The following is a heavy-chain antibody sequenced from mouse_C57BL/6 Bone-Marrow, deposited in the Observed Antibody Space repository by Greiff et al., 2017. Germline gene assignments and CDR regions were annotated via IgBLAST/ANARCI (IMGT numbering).Heavy chain of an antibody. V-gene: IGHV1-63*01. J-gene: IGHJ2*01. Sequence: VQLQQSGAELVRPGTSVKMSCKASGYTFTNYWIGWAKQRPGHGLEWIGDIYPGGGCTNYNEKFKGKATLTADKSSSTAYMQFSSLTSEDSAIYYCATYYGNSYFDYWGKGTTLTVSS. CDR1: GYTFTNYW. CDR3: ATYYGNSYFDY. D-gene: IGHD2-10*01. CDR2: IYPGGGCT.